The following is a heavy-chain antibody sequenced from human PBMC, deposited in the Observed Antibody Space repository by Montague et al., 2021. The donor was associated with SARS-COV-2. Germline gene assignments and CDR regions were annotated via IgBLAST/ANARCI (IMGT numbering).Heavy chain of an antibody. Sequence: SETLSLTCTVSGGSISSSSYYWGWIRGPPGKGLEWIGSIDYSGSTYYXWCLKSRVTISVDTSKNQFSLKLRSVTAADTAVYYCARKEMKYISIWSTGGNWFDPWGQGTLVTVSS. J-gene: IGHJ5*02. CDR2: IDYSGST. D-gene: IGHD6-13*01. V-gene: IGHV4-39*01. CDR3: ARKEMKYISIWSTGGNWFDP. CDR1: GGSISSSSYY.